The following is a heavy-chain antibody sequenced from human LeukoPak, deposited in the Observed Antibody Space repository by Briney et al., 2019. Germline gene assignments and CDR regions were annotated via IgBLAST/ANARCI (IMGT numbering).Heavy chain of an antibody. V-gene: IGHV4-59*01. CDR2: IYYSGST. CDR3: ARAEYYDILTGSYPRGYYFDY. Sequence: PSETLSLTCTVSGGSISSYYWSWIRQPPGKGLEWIGYIYYSGSTNYNPSLKSRVTISVDTSKNQFSLKLSSVTAADTAVYYCARAEYYDILTGSYPRGYYFDYWGQGTLVTVSS. J-gene: IGHJ4*02. CDR1: GGSISSYY. D-gene: IGHD3-9*01.